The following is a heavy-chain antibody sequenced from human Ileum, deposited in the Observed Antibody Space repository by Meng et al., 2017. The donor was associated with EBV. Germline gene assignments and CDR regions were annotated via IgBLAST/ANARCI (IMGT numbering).Heavy chain of an antibody. CDR1: GYTFRSHA. CDR3: AREVGQGWYYFDY. CDR2: INSNTGNS. D-gene: IGHD6-19*01. J-gene: IGHJ4*02. Sequence: QGQLVRSGSEVRKPGCSGKVSCKASGYTFRSHAMSWVRQAPGQGLEWMGWINSNTGNSTYAQGFTGRFVFSLDTSVSTAYLHINSLKTEDTAVYYCAREVGQGWYYFDYWGQGTLVTVSS. V-gene: IGHV7-4-1*02.